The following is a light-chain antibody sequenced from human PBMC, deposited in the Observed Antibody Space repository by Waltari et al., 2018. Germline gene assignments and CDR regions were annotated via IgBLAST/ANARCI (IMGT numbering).Light chain of an antibody. Sequence: QSALTQPASVSGSPGQSITISCTGTNSDVGSYNLVSWYQQHPGKAPKPMIYEGSKRPSGVSNRFSGSKSGNTASLTISGLQAEDEADYYCCSYAGNSIVVFGGGTKLTVL. V-gene: IGLV2-23*01. CDR1: NSDVGSYNL. CDR3: CSYAGNSIVV. CDR2: EGS. J-gene: IGLJ2*01.